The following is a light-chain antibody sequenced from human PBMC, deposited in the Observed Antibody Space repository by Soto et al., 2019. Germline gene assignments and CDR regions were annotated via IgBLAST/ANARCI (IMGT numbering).Light chain of an antibody. CDR1: SSNIGNNY. J-gene: IGLJ1*01. V-gene: IGLV1-51*02. Sequence: QCVLTQPASMSAAAGQKVTISCSGSSSNIGNNYVSWYQQLPGTAPKLLIYENNKRPSGIPDRFSGSKSGTSATLGITGLQTGDEADYYCGTWDSSLSAGVFGTGTKVTVL. CDR3: GTWDSSLSAGV. CDR2: ENN.